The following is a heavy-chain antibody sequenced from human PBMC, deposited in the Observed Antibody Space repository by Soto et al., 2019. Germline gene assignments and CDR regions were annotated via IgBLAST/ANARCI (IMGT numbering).Heavy chain of an antibody. CDR1: GYTFTTYG. V-gene: IGHV1-18*01. Sequence: QVQLVQSGAEVKKPGASVRVSCKASGYTFTTYGISWVRQAPGPGLEWMGWISASNGNIYYGQKFQGRVTMTTDSFTSTAYMELSSLTSDDTAVYYCARALPYSSSGDSWGRGTLVTVSS. CDR2: ISASNGNI. CDR3: ARALPYSSSGDS. D-gene: IGHD6-13*01. J-gene: IGHJ4*02.